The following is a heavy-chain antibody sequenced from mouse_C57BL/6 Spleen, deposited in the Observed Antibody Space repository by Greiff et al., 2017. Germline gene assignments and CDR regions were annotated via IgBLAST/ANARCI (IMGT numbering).Heavy chain of an antibody. CDR1: GYSITSGYD. Sequence: EVQLQQSGPGMVKPSQSLSLTCTVTGYSITSGYDWHWIRHFPGNKLEWMGYISYRGSTNYNPTLNSRISITHDTSKNTFFLKLNSVTTEDTATYYCARGGSSGDDARDYWGQGTSVTVSA. D-gene: IGHD1-1*01. V-gene: IGHV3-1*01. CDR3: ARGGSSGDDARDY. CDR2: ISYRGST. J-gene: IGHJ4*01.